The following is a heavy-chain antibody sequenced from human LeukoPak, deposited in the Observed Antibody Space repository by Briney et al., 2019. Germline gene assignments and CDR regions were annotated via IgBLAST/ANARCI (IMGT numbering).Heavy chain of an antibody. CDR1: GFTFSNYW. Sequence: GGSLRLSCAASGFTFSNYWMHWVRQAPGKGLVWVSRINSDGSSTSYADSVKGRFTISRDNAKNTLHLQMNSLRAEDTAVYYCARRAHLDYSGSYYGVIDYWGQGTLVTVSS. D-gene: IGHD1-26*01. CDR3: ARRAHLDYSGSYYGVIDY. CDR2: INSDGSST. J-gene: IGHJ4*02. V-gene: IGHV3-74*01.